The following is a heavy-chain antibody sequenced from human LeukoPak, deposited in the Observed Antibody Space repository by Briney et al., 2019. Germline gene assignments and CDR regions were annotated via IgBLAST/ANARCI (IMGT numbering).Heavy chain of an antibody. Sequence: QPGRSLRLSCAASGFTFSSSGMHWVRRAPGKGLEWVAVISYDGSNKYYADSVKGRFTISRDNSKNTLYLQMNSLRAEDTAVYYCAREIQRDFDYWGQGTLVTVSS. CDR1: GFTFSSSG. CDR3: AREIQRDFDY. CDR2: ISYDGSNK. V-gene: IGHV3-30*03. J-gene: IGHJ4*02. D-gene: IGHD1-1*01.